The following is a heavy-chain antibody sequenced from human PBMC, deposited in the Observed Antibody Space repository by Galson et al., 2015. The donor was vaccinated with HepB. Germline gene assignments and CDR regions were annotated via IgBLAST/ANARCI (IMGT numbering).Heavy chain of an antibody. CDR2: ISAYNGNT. Sequence: SVKVSCKASGYTFTSYGISWVRQAPGQGLEWMGCISAYNGNTNYAQKLQGRVTMTTDTSTSTAYMELRSLRSDDTAVYYCATITIFGVAPDWGQGTLVTVSS. CDR3: ATITIFGVAPD. D-gene: IGHD3-3*01. V-gene: IGHV1-18*01. J-gene: IGHJ4*02. CDR1: GYTFTSYG.